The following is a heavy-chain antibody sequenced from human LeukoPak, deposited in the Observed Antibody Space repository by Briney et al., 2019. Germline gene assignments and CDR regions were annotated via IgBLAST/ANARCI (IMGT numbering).Heavy chain of an antibody. CDR1: GFTFSSYA. J-gene: IGHJ4*02. CDR3: AKDFGGYVAYFDY. CDR2: ISGNGRST. D-gene: IGHD5-12*01. Sequence: SGGSLRLSCAASGFTFSSYAMSWVRQAPGKGREWVSLISGNGRSTYYADSVKGRFTISRDNPKNTLYLQMNSLRAEDTAIYYCAKDFGGYVAYFDYWGQGTLVTVSS. V-gene: IGHV3-23*01.